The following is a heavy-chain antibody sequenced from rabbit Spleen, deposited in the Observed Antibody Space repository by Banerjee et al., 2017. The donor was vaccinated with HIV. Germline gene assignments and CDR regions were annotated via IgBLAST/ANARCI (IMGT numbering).Heavy chain of an antibody. CDR2: IYTRDGST. V-gene: IGHV1S43*01. Sequence: QSLEESGGDLVKPGASLTLTCIASGVSFSGNSYMCWVRQAPGKGLELIAWIYTRDGSTYYASWVNGRFTISRSTSLNTVDLKMTSLTAADTATYFCARDLAGYVGFGYISYLDLWGPGTLVTVS. J-gene: IGHJ4*01. D-gene: IGHD4-2*01. CDR3: ARDLAGYVGFGYISYLDL. CDR1: GVSFSGNSY.